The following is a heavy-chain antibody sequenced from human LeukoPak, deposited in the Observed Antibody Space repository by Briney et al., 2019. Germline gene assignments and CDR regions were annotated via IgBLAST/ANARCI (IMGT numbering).Heavy chain of an antibody. J-gene: IGHJ5*02. D-gene: IGHD1-7*01. V-gene: IGHV3-23*01. Sequence: TGGSLRLSCAASGFTFSSYAMSWVRQAPGKGLEWVSAISGSGGTTYYADSVKGRFTISRDNSKNTLYLQMNSLRAEDTAVYYCAKSVTGTTSNWFDPWGQGTLVTVSS. CDR2: ISGSGGTT. CDR3: AKSVTGTTSNWFDP. CDR1: GFTFSSYA.